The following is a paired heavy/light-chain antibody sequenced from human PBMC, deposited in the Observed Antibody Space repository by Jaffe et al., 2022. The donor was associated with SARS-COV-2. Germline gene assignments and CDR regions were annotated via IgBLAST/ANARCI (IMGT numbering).Light chain of an antibody. Sequence: DIQMTQSPTSLSASVGDRVTISCQASQDISNHLNWYQQKPGKAPKLLIYDASNLKAGVPSRFSGSGSGTHFTFTISSLQPEDIATYYCQQYDSYLMYTFGQGTKLEI. CDR1: QDISNH. CDR3: QQYDSYLMYT. CDR2: DAS. V-gene: IGKV1-33*01. J-gene: IGKJ2*01.
Heavy chain of an antibody. V-gene: IGHV3-15*01. J-gene: IGHJ4*02. Sequence: EVQLVESGGGLVKPGGTLRLSCVGSGFTFSTAWMTWVRQAPGKGLEWVGRIKAGGTTDYAAPVKGRFTISRDDSKNTLYVEMNSLRTEDAGVYHCTTGWVDRGVFFDYWGQGTLVTVSS. CDR3: TTGWVDRGVFFDY. CDR2: IKAGGTT. D-gene: IGHD3-10*01. CDR1: GFTFSTAW.